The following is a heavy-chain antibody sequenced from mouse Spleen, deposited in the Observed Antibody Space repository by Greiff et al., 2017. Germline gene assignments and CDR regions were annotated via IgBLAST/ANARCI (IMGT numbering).Heavy chain of an antibody. D-gene: IGHD1-3*01. CDR3: ARDSGGAMDY. J-gene: IGHJ4*01. Sequence: QVQLKESGAELAKPGASVKLSCKASGYAFSSSWMNWVKQRPGKGLEWIGRIYPGDGDTNYNGKFKGKATLTADKSSSTAYMQLSSLTSEDSAVYFCARDSGGAMDYWGQGTSVTVSS. V-gene: IGHV1-82*01. CDR2: IYPGDGDT. CDR1: GYAFSSSW.